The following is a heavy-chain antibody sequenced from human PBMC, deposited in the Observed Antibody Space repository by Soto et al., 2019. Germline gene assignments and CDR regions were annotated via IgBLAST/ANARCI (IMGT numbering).Heavy chain of an antibody. J-gene: IGHJ6*02. CDR1: GFTFSSYA. Sequence: GGSLRLSCAASGFTFSSYAMSWVRQAPGKGLEWVSAISGSGGSTYYADSVKGRFTISRDNSKSTLYLQMNSLRAEDTAVYYCAKGGMVHDYYGMDVWGQGTTVTVSS. V-gene: IGHV3-23*01. CDR3: AKGGMVHDYYGMDV. CDR2: ISGSGGST. D-gene: IGHD2-8*01.